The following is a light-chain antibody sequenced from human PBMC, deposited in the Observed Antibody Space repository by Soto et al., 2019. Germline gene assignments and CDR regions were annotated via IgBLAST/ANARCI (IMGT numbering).Light chain of an antibody. CDR3: QQYNNWPGT. Sequence: IVMTQSPATLSMSTGERATLSCRASQSLNRDLAWYQQKPGQSPRLLIFGASIRATGIPARFSGSGSGTEFTLTIGSLQSEDCALYYCQQYNNWPGTFGQGTKVDI. CDR2: GAS. J-gene: IGKJ1*01. V-gene: IGKV3-15*01. CDR1: QSLNRD.